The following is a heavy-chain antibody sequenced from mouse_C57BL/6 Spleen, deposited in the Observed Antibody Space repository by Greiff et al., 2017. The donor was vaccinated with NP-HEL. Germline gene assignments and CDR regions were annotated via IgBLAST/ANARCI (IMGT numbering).Heavy chain of an antibody. V-gene: IGHV5-17*01. CDR3: ASSGARQDYAMDY. J-gene: IGHJ4*01. Sequence: EVMLVESGGGLVKPGGSLKLSCAASGFTFSDYGMHWVRQAPEKGLEWVAYISSGSSTIYYADTVKGRFTISRDNAKNTLFLQMTSLRSEDTAMYYCASSGARQDYAMDYWGQGTSVTVSS. CDR2: ISSGSSTI. D-gene: IGHD3-2*02. CDR1: GFTFSDYG.